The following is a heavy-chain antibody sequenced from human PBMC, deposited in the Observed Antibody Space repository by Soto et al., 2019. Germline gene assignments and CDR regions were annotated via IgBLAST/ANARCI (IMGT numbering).Heavy chain of an antibody. CDR1: GYTFTGYY. Sequence: ASVKVSCKASGYTFTGYYMHWVRRAPGQGLEWMGWINPNSGGTNYAQEFRGRVTLTRDTSISTAYMELSRLRSDDTAPYYCARDYGDAFDIWGQGTMVTVSS. CDR3: ARDYGDAFDI. D-gene: IGHD4-17*01. V-gene: IGHV1-2*02. CDR2: INPNSGGT. J-gene: IGHJ3*02.